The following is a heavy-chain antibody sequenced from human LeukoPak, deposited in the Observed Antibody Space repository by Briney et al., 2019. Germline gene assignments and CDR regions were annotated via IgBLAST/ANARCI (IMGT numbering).Heavy chain of an antibody. J-gene: IGHJ6*02. CDR2: ITNNGSTI. V-gene: IGHV3-48*03. CDR1: GFTFSTYA. D-gene: IGHD6-19*01. CDR3: ARDQWLAYYYHGMDV. Sequence: GGSLRLSCAASGFTFSTYAMNWVRQAPGKGLEWVSYITNNGSTIYYADSVKGRFTISRDKAENSLYLQMNSLRAEDTAIYYCARDQWLAYYYHGMDVWGQGTSVTVSS.